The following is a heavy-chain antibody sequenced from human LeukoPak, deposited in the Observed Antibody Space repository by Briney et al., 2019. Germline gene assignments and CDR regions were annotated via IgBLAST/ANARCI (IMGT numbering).Heavy chain of an antibody. CDR2: INHSGST. CDR3: AGEYGSGSYWRQYGMDV. J-gene: IGHJ6*02. D-gene: IGHD3-10*01. CDR1: GGSFSGYY. Sequence: SETLSLTCAVYGGSFSGYYWSWIRQPPGKGLEWIGEINHSGSTNYNPSLKSRVTISVDTPKNQFSLKLRSVTAADTAVYYCAGEYGSGSYWRQYGMDVWGQGTTVTVSS. V-gene: IGHV4-34*01.